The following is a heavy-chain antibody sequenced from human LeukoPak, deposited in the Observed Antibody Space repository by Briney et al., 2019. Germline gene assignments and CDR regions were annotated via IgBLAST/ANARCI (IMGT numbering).Heavy chain of an antibody. V-gene: IGHV1-2*02. CDR1: GYTFTGYY. J-gene: IGHJ4*02. D-gene: IGHD6-6*01. CDR2: INPNSGGT. CDR3: ASIMYSSSSY. Sequence: GASVKVSCKASGYTFTGYYMHWVRQAPGQGLEWMGWINPNSGGTNYAQKFQGRATMTRDTSISTAYMELSRLRSDDTVVYHCASIMYSSSSYWGQGTLVTVSS.